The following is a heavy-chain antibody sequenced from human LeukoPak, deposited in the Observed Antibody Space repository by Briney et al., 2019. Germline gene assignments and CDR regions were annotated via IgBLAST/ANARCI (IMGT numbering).Heavy chain of an antibody. D-gene: IGHD5-24*01. CDR3: ARVMAGEGYDAFDI. Sequence: GGSLRLSWAASGFTFDDYAMHWVRQAPGEGLELVSLISWDVGTTYYADSVKGRFTISRNNSKNSLYLQMNSLRAEDTAVYYCARVMAGEGYDAFDIWGQGTMVTVSS. J-gene: IGHJ3*02. CDR1: GFTFDDYA. CDR2: ISWDVGTT. V-gene: IGHV3-43D*04.